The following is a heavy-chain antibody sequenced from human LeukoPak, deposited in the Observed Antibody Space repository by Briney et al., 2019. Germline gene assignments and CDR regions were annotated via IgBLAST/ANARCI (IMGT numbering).Heavy chain of an antibody. CDR1: GFTFSSYA. Sequence: PGGSLRLSCAASGFTFSSYAMHWVRQAPGKGLEWVAVISYDGSNKYYADSVKGRFTISRDNSKNTLYLQMNSLRAEDTAVYYCARVPLPWGGNPVYFDYWGQGTLVTVSS. J-gene: IGHJ4*02. CDR2: ISYDGSNK. V-gene: IGHV3-30-3*01. D-gene: IGHD3-16*01. CDR3: ARVPLPWGGNPVYFDY.